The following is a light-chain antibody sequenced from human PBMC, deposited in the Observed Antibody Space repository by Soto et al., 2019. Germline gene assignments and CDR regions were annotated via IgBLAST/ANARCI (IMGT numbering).Light chain of an antibody. Sequence: TRPASASGSPGQSITIPGSGTSSDVGGYNYVSWYQQHPGKAPKLMILEVSNRPSGVSNRFSGSKSGNTASLTISGLQAEDEADYYCSSYTSSNTPYVFGNGTKVTVL. V-gene: IGLV2-14*01. J-gene: IGLJ1*01. CDR2: EVS. CDR1: SSDVGGYNY. CDR3: SSYTSSNTPYV.